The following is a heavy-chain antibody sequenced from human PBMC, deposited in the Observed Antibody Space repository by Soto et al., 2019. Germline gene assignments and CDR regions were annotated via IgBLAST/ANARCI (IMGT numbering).Heavy chain of an antibody. D-gene: IGHD3-10*01. CDR2: IVPVFGTA. CDR1: GGSFSNFG. CDR3: ARVPYGSGSYYKSSDWFDY. V-gene: IGHV1-69*13. Sequence: GASVKVSCKASGGSFSNFGISWVRQAPGQGLEWMGGIVPVFGTANYAQKFQGRVTITADESTSTAYMELSSLRSEDTAVYYCARVPYGSGSYYKSSDWFDYWGQGTLVTVSS. J-gene: IGHJ4*02.